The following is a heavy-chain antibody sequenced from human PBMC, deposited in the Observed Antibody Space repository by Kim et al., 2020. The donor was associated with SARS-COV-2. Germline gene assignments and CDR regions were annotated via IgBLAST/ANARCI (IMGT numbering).Heavy chain of an antibody. Sequence: SETLSLTCTVSGGSISSSGYYWGWIRQPPGKGLEWIGSIYYSGSTYYKPSLKSRVTISVDTSKNQFSLKLSSVTAADTARYYCARASYSGSRNRYIDYWCQGTLVTVSS. V-gene: IGHV4-39*07. CDR3: ARASYSGSRNRYIDY. CDR2: IYYSGST. J-gene: IGHJ4*02. CDR1: GGSISSSGYY. D-gene: IGHD1-26*01.